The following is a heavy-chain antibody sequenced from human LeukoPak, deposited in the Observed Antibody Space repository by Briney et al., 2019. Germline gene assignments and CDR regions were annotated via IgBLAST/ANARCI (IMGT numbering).Heavy chain of an antibody. V-gene: IGHV4-61*02. J-gene: IGHJ5*02. CDR3: ASQRIMITFGGTTWGNWFDP. D-gene: IGHD3-16*01. CDR1: GGSISSGSYY. CDR2: IYTSGST. Sequence: SETLSLTCTVSGGSISSGSYYWSWIRQPAGKGLEWIGRIYTSGSTNYNPSLKSRVTISVDTSKNQFSLKLSSVTAADTAVYYCASQRIMITFGGTTWGNWFDPWGQGTLVTVSS.